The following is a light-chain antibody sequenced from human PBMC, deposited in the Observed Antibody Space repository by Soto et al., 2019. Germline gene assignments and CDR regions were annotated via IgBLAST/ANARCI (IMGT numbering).Light chain of an antibody. V-gene: IGKV1-39*01. Sequence: DIQMTQSPSSLSASVGDRVTITCRASQSISSSLNWYQQKPGKAPRLLFYVASNLESGVPSRFSGSGSGTDFTLTISSLQPEDFATYYCQQSYSTPYTFGQGTKLEIK. CDR2: VAS. J-gene: IGKJ2*01. CDR3: QQSYSTPYT. CDR1: QSISSS.